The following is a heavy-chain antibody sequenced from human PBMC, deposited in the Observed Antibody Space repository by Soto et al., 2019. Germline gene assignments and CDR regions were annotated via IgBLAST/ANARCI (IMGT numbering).Heavy chain of an antibody. Sequence: QVQLVESGGGVVQPGRSLRLSCAASGFTFSSYAMHWVRQAPGKGLEWVAVISYDGSNKYYADSVKGRFTISRDNSKNTLYLQMNSLRAEDTAVYYCARAPRGEWEPPYYSSGMDVWGQGTTVTVS. CDR3: ARAPRGEWEPPYYSSGMDV. J-gene: IGHJ6*02. V-gene: IGHV3-30-3*01. CDR1: GFTFSSYA. CDR2: ISYDGSNK. D-gene: IGHD1-26*01.